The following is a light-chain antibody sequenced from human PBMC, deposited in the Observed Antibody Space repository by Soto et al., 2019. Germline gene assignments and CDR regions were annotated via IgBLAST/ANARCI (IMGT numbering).Light chain of an antibody. V-gene: IGKV3-15*01. J-gene: IGKJ5*01. Sequence: IVVTQSPATLSVSPGERATLSCRASQSIGSNLAWYQQKPGQAPRLLIYYASTRATGIPAKFSGSGSGTEFTLTINSLQPEDFATYYCQQAYSFPITFGQGTRLEIK. CDR1: QSIGSN. CDR2: YAS. CDR3: QQAYSFPIT.